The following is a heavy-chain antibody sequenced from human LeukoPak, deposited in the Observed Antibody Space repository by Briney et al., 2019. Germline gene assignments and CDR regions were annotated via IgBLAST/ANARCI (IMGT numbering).Heavy chain of an antibody. CDR3: ARVRDGYKFDY. Sequence: NPSETLSLTCTVSGGSISSYYWSWIRQPPGKGLEWIGYIYYSGSTNYNPSLKSRVTISVDTSKNQFSLKLSSVTAADTAVYYCARVRDGYKFDYWGQGALVTVSS. CDR2: IYYSGST. D-gene: IGHD5-24*01. V-gene: IGHV4-59*01. J-gene: IGHJ4*02. CDR1: GGSISSYY.